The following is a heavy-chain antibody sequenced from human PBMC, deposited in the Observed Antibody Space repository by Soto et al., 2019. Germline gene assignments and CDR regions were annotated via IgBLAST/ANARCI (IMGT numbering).Heavy chain of an antibody. CDR2: IYYSGST. J-gene: IGHJ5*02. CDR1: GGSISSYY. D-gene: IGHD2-15*01. Sequence: SETLSLTCTVSGGSISSYYWSWIRQPPGKGLEWIGYIYYSGSTNCNPSLKSRVTISVDTSKNQFSLKLSSVTAADTAVYYCARDRGNRDNWFDPWGQGTLVTVSS. CDR3: ARDRGNRDNWFDP. V-gene: IGHV4-59*01.